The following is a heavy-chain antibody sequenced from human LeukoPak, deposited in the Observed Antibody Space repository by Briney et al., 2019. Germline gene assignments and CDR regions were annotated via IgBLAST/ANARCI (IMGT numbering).Heavy chain of an antibody. V-gene: IGHV4-39*01. CDR3: ARLWDSTGLYFYYYMDV. CDR1: GGSISSGSYY. CDR2: YHIGNT. D-gene: IGHD6-19*01. J-gene: IGHJ6*03. Sequence: PSETLSLTCTVSGGSISSGSYYWGWIRQPPGKGLEWIGNYHIGNTYYNPSLKSRVTISEDTSKNQFSLRVNSVTAADTAVYYCARLWDSTGLYFYYYMDVWGEGTTVTVSS.